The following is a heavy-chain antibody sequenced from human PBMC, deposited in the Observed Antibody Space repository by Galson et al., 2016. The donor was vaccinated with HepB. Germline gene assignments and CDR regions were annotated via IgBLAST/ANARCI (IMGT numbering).Heavy chain of an antibody. D-gene: IGHD6-19*01. CDR3: AREWDSSGWSGFDY. CDR1: GYTFTSYA. V-gene: IGHV1-3*01. J-gene: IGHJ4*02. Sequence: SVKVSCKASGYTFTSYAIHWVRQAPGQRLEWMGWINAGNGDTKYSQKFQGRVTITRDTSASTAYMELSSLRSEDTAVFYCAREWDSSGWSGFDYWGQGTLVTVSS. CDR2: INAGNGDT.